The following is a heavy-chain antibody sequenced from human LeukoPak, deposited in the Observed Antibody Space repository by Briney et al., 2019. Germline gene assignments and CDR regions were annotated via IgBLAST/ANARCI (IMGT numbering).Heavy chain of an antibody. CDR2: ISRSSGDI. Sequence: GGSLRLSCAASGLTFSSYSMNWLRQAPGKGLEWVSSISRSSGDIYYADSVKGRFTISRDNAQNSLYLHMDSLRVEDTAMYYCARDPGFGDYWFDPWGQGNLVTVSS. CDR3: ARDPGFGDYWFDP. J-gene: IGHJ5*02. CDR1: GLTFSSYS. D-gene: IGHD4-17*01. V-gene: IGHV3-21*06.